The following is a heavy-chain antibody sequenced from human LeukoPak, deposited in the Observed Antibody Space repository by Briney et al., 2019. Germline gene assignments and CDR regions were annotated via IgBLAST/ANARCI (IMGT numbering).Heavy chain of an antibody. CDR2: MTGSGAGT. CDR3: AKARVVVTACWDY. Sequence: GGSLRLSCAVSGFTFSSNAMSWVRQAPGKGQEWVSTMTGSGAGTYYADSVKGRFTISRDNSKNTLHLQMNSLRAEDTAVYYCAKARVVVTACWDYWGQGTLVTVSS. J-gene: IGHJ4*02. D-gene: IGHD2-21*02. V-gene: IGHV3-23*01. CDR1: GFTFSSNA.